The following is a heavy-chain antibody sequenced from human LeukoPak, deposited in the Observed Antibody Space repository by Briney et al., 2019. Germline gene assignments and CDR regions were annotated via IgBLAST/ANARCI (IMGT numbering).Heavy chain of an antibody. V-gene: IGHV1-46*01. Sequence: ASVKVSFKASGYTFTKSYIHWVRQAPGQRLEWMGLINPGGDNTNYAQNFQGRVTMTSDTSARTVYMELSSLRSEDTAIYYCARIRDGHNDAYDIWGQGTVVTVPS. CDR2: INPGGDNT. CDR1: GYTFTKSY. D-gene: IGHD5-24*01. J-gene: IGHJ3*02. CDR3: ARIRDGHNDAYDI.